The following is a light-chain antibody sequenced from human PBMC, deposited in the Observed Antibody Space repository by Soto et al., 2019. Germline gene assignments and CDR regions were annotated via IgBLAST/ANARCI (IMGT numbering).Light chain of an antibody. V-gene: IGKV1-39*01. Sequence: DLPMTQSPSSLSASIGDRVTITCRASQSVTSNLNWYQQKFGETPKLLMYAASNLQGGVPSRFSGSGSGTDFTLTISSLQPEDFATYYCLQHNSYPRTFHQGTKVEVK. J-gene: IGKJ1*01. CDR2: AAS. CDR3: LQHNSYPRT. CDR1: QSVTSN.